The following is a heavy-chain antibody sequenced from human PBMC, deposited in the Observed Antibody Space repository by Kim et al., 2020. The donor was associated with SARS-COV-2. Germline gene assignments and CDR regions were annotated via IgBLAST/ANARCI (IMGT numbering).Heavy chain of an antibody. V-gene: IGHV4-39*01. CDR1: GGSISSSSYY. CDR3: ARQGYTSSWSPPDP. J-gene: IGHJ5*02. CDR2: IFYSGST. D-gene: IGHD6-13*01. Sequence: SETLSLTCTVSGGSISSSSYYWGWIRQPPGKGLEWIGSIFYSGSTYYSPSLKSRVTISVDTSKNQFSLKLSSVTAADTAVYYCARQGYTSSWSPPDPWGQGTLVTVSS.